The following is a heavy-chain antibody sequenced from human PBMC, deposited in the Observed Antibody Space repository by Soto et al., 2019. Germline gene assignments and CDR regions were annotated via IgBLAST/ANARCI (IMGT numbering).Heavy chain of an antibody. V-gene: IGHV4-30-2*01. CDR3: ARSVGDYSQTGRIFDY. J-gene: IGHJ4*02. Sequence: SETLSLTCAVSGGSISSGGYSWSWIRQPPGKGLEWIGYIYHSGSTYYNPSLKSRVTISVDRSKNQFSLKLSSVTAADTAVYYCARSVGDYSQTGRIFDYWGQGTLVTVSS. CDR2: IYHSGST. D-gene: IGHD4-4*01. CDR1: GGSISSGGYS.